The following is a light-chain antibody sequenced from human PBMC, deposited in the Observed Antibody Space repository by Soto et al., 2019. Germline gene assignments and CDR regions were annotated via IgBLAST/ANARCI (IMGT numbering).Light chain of an antibody. CDR3: EQSYGSPPT. Sequence: DIQMTQSPSSLSASVGDRVTITCRASRSINTYLNWYQQKPGKAPKLLISAASSLQSGVPARFSGSGSGTDFTLIISSVQPEDFATFYCEQSYGSPPTFGQGTKVDIK. V-gene: IGKV1-39*01. CDR1: RSINTY. CDR2: AAS. J-gene: IGKJ1*01.